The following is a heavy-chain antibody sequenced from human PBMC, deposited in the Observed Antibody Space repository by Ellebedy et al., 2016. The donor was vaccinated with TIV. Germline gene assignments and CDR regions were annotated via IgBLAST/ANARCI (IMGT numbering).Heavy chain of an antibody. D-gene: IGHD6-19*01. CDR3: AKDMVGGWGSFDY. J-gene: IGHJ4*02. V-gene: IGHV3-9*01. Sequence: PGGSLRLSCAASGFTFEDFAMHSVRQAPGKGLEWVSGISWNSDSIDYADSVKGRFTISRDNAKNSLYLQMNSLRAEDTALYYCAKDMVGGWGSFDYWGQGTLVTVSS. CDR2: ISWNSDSI. CDR1: GFTFEDFA.